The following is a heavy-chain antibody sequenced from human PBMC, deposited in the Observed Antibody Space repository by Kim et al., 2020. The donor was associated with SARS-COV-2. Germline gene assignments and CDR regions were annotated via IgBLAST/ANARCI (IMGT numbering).Heavy chain of an antibody. V-gene: IGHV3-30*18. Sequence: GGSLRLSCAASGFTFSSYGMHWVRQAPGKGLEWVAVISYDGSNKYYADSVKGRFTISRDNSKNTLYLQMNSLRAEDTAVYYCAKHGWATGPWGQGTLLT. D-gene: IGHD4-4*01. J-gene: IGHJ1*01. CDR1: GFTFSSYG. CDR2: ISYDGSNK. CDR3: AKHGWATGP.